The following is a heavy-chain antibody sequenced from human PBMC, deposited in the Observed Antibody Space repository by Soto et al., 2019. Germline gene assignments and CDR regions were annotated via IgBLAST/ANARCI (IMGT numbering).Heavy chain of an antibody. J-gene: IGHJ5*02. D-gene: IGHD6-19*01. CDR2: ISGNGGNT. V-gene: IGHV3-23*01. CDR1: GFTFSSNA. CDR3: AKGVAVAGTLWIDP. Sequence: EVQLLESGGGLAQPGGSLRLSCAASGFTFSSNAMSWVRQAPGKGPEWVSAISGNGGNTYYADSVKGRFTISRDNSKNTLYLQMNILRAEDTAIYYCAKGVAVAGTLWIDPWGQGTLVTVSS.